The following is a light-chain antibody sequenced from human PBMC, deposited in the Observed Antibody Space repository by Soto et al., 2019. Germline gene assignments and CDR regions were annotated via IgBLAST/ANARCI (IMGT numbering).Light chain of an antibody. Sequence: ETVLTQSPGTLSFSPGERATLSCRASQSVGNSHVAWYQQRRGLPPTRLIYGASNRATGITDRCSGSGSGADFTLPISRLEAEEFAVYFCRQYGNSPPGTFGQGTRLEIK. V-gene: IGKV3-20*01. CDR3: RQYGNSPPGT. CDR1: QSVGNSH. J-gene: IGKJ5*01. CDR2: GAS.